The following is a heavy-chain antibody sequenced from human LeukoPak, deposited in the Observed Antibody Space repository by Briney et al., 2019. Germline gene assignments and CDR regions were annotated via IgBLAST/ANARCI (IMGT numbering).Heavy chain of an antibody. CDR1: GFTFSYYA. V-gene: IGHV3-30-3*01. CDR3: AREGTARDAFDI. J-gene: IGHJ3*02. Sequence: TGGSLRLSCAASGFTFSYYAMHWVRLAPGKGLEWVAFISSDGSDKYYADSMKGRFTISRDNSKNTLYLQMTSLRGEDTAMYYCAREGTARDAFDIWGQGTMVTVSS. D-gene: IGHD2-21*02. CDR2: ISSDGSDK.